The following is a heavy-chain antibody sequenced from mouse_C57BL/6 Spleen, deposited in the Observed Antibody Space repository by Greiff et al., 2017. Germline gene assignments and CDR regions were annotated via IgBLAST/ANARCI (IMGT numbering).Heavy chain of an antibody. CDR3: ARRGTTVVAHFDY. CDR1: GFNIKDYY. D-gene: IGHD1-1*01. CDR2: IDPEDGET. J-gene: IGHJ2*01. Sequence: VQLQQSGAELVKPGASVKLSCTASGFNIKDYYLHWVKQRTEQGLEWIGRIDPEDGETKYAPKFQGKATITADTSSTTAYLQLSSLTSEDTAVYYCARRGTTVVAHFDYWGQGTTLTVSS. V-gene: IGHV14-2*01.